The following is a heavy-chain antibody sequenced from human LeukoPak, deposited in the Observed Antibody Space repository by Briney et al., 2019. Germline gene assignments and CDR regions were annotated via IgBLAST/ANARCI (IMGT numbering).Heavy chain of an antibody. D-gene: IGHD3-22*01. CDR2: INHSGST. CDR3: ARSTYGYYENSGYSLYYFAS. V-gene: IGHV4-34*01. CDR1: GGSFSGYY. J-gene: IGHJ4*02. Sequence: PSETLSLTCAVYGGSFSGYYWSWIRQPPGKGLEWIGEINHSGSTNYNPSLKSRVTMSVDTSKSQVSLNLSTVTAAGTAVYYCARSTYGYYENSGYSLYYFASWGQGPLVTVSS.